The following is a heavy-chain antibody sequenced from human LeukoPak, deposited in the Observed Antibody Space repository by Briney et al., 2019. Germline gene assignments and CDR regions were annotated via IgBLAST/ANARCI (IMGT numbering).Heavy chain of an antibody. CDR2: IYYSGST. CDR3: ARASLGYCSSTSCYPSGAFDI. J-gene: IGHJ3*02. Sequence: SQTLSLTCTVSGGSISSGGYYWSWIRQHTGKGLEWIGYIYYSGSTYYNPSLKSRVTISVDTSKNQFSLKLSSVTAADTAVYYCARASLGYCSSTSCYPSGAFDIWGQGTMVTVSS. V-gene: IGHV4-31*03. D-gene: IGHD2-2*01. CDR1: GGSISSGGYY.